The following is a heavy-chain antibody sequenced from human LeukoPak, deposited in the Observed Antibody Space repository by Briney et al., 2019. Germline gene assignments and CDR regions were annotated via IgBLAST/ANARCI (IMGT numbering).Heavy chain of an antibody. CDR3: ARGIQLWFENAFDI. CDR2: INHSGST. D-gene: IGHD5-18*01. CDR1: GGSFSGYY. Sequence: SETLSLTCVVYGGSFSGYYWSWIRQPPGKGLEWIGEINHSGSTNYNPSLKSRVTISVDTSKNQFSLKLSSVTAADTAVYYCARGIQLWFENAFDIWGQGTMVTVSS. V-gene: IGHV4-34*01. J-gene: IGHJ3*02.